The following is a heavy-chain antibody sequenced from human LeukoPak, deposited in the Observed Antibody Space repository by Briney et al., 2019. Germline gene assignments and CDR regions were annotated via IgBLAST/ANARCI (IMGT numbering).Heavy chain of an antibody. J-gene: IGHJ3*02. CDR1: GGSIRSSSYH. Sequence: SETLSLTCTVSGGSIRSSSYHWGWIRQPPGKGLEWIGSIYYSGTTNYNPSLKSRVSISVDTSKSQFSLKLSSVTAADTAVYYCARGPIGYYDFWSGSHAFDIWGQGTMVTVSS. CDR3: ARGPIGYYDFWSGSHAFDI. CDR2: IYYSGTT. V-gene: IGHV4-39*02. D-gene: IGHD3-3*01.